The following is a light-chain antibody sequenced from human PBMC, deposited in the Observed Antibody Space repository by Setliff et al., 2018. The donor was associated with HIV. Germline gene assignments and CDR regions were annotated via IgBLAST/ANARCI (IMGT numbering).Light chain of an antibody. J-gene: IGLJ3*02. CDR3: SSYTTTRTRA. CDR1: SSDIGGYNF. V-gene: IGLV2-14*01. Sequence: QSVLTQPASVSGSPGQSITISCTGTSSDIGGYNFVSWYQQHPGKAPKLMIYDVNDRPSGVSNRFSGSKSGNTASLTISGLQAEDEADYYCSSYTTTRTRAFGGGTQLTVL. CDR2: DVN.